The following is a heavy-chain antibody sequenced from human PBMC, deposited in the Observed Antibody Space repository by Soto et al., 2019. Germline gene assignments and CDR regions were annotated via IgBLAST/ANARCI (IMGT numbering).Heavy chain of an antibody. CDR3: ARDLTFDGFTHGFDY. CDR1: GFTFSSYS. J-gene: IGHJ4*02. D-gene: IGHD3-16*01. Sequence: EVQLVESGGGLVQPGGSLRLSCAASGFTFSSYSMNWVRQAPGKGLEWVSYISSSSRTVYYAFSVKGRFTISRDNAKHSLYLQMNSLRDEDTAVYYCARDLTFDGFTHGFDYWGQGTLVTVSS. V-gene: IGHV3-48*02. CDR2: ISSSSRTV.